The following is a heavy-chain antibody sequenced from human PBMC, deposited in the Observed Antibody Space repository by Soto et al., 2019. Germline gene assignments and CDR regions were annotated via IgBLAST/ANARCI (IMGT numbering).Heavy chain of an antibody. Sequence: PXESLKIYWKGSGYSFTSYWIIWVRQMPGKGLDWMGRIDPSDSYTNYSPSFQGHVTISADKSISTAYLQWSSLKASDTAMYYCASWSSGYGALDAFDIWGQGTMVTVSS. CDR3: ASWSSGYGALDAFDI. V-gene: IGHV5-10-1*01. CDR2: IDPSDSYT. J-gene: IGHJ3*02. D-gene: IGHD3-22*01. CDR1: GYSFTSYW.